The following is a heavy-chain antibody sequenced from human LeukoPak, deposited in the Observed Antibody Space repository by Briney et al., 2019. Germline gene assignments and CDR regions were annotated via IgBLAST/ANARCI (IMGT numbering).Heavy chain of an antibody. Sequence: GGSLGLSCAASGFTISDYAMSWVRQAPGKGLEWVSGISGSGGSTYYADSVKGRFTISRDNFKNTVYLEMNSLRAEDTSLYYCAKGLDFWSGYSHGMDVWGQGTTVTVSS. CDR3: AKGLDFWSGYSHGMDV. J-gene: IGHJ6*02. CDR2: ISGSGGST. V-gene: IGHV3-23*01. CDR1: GFTISDYA. D-gene: IGHD3-3*01.